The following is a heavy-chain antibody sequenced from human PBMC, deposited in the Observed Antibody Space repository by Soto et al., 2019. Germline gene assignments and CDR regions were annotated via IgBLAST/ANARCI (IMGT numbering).Heavy chain of an antibody. Sequence: SETLSLTCTVSGYSISSGYYWGWIRQPPGKGLEWIGSIYHSGSTYYNPSLKSRVTISVDTSKNQFSLKLSSVTAADTAVYYCARRGGSYISWFDPWGQGTLVTVSS. D-gene: IGHD1-26*01. CDR3: ARRGGSYISWFDP. V-gene: IGHV4-38-2*02. CDR2: IYHSGST. CDR1: GYSISSGYY. J-gene: IGHJ5*02.